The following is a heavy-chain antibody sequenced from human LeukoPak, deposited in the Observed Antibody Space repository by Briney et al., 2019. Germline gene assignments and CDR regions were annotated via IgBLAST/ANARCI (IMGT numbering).Heavy chain of an antibody. CDR2: ISGSGGST. CDR1: GFTFSSYA. CDR3: AKDESNWNAGDFDY. V-gene: IGHV3-23*01. Sequence: GGSRRLSCAASGFTFSSYAMSWVRQAPGKGLEWVSAISGSGGSTYYADSVKGRFTISRDNSKNTLYLQMNSLRAEDTAVYYCAKDESNWNAGDFDYWGQGTLVTVSS. D-gene: IGHD1-20*01. J-gene: IGHJ4*02.